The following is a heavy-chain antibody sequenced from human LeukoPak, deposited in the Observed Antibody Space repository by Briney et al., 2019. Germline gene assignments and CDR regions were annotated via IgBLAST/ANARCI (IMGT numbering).Heavy chain of an antibody. D-gene: IGHD3-10*01. CDR2: ISPGGGPT. V-gene: IGHV3-23*01. Sequence: GGSLRLSCAGSGFPFSSHGMNWVRQAPGKGLEWVSGISPGGGPTYYADSVKGRFTISRDDSKNTLYLQMNSLKTEDTAVYYCIVSRITMVRGVIGAFGIWGQGTMVTVSS. CDR1: GFPFSSHG. J-gene: IGHJ3*02. CDR3: IVSRITMVRGVIGAFGI.